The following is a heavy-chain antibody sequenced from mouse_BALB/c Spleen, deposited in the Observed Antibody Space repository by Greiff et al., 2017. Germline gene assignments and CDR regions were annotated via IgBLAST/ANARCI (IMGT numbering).Heavy chain of an antibody. D-gene: IGHD2-13*01. Sequence: EVQVVESGGDLVKPGGSLKLSCAASGFTFSSYGMSWVRQTPDKRLEWVATISSGGSYTYYPDSVKGRFTISRDNAKNTLYLQMSSLKSEDTAMYYCARQGEGYAMDYWGQGTSVTVSS. CDR1: GFTFSSYG. J-gene: IGHJ4*01. V-gene: IGHV5-6*01. CDR2: ISSGGSYT. CDR3: ARQGEGYAMDY.